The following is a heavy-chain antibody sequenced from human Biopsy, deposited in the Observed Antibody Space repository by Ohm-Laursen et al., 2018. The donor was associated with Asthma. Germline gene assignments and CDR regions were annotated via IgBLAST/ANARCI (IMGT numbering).Heavy chain of an antibody. V-gene: IGHV4-34*01. CDR1: PGSFSGFY. J-gene: IGHJ6*02. CDR2: TNERGVT. CDR3: ARGPELDV. Sequence: PSQTLSLTCGVSPGSFSGFYWTWIRQSPGKGLEWIGETNERGVTNNNPSLKSRVIISIDTYWNRVSLKLTSVTAADTAVYFCARGPELDVWGQGTTVTVSS.